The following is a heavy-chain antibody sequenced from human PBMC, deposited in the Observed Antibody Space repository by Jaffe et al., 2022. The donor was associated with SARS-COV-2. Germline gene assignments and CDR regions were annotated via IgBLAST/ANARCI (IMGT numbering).Heavy chain of an antibody. CDR1: GFTFSSYG. Sequence: QVQLVESGGGVVQPGRSLRLSCAASGFTFSSYGMHWVRQAPGKGLEWVAVIWYDGSNKYYADSVKGRFTISRDNSKNTLYLQMNSLRAEDTAVYYCAREADCSSTSCYGRYYYYGMDVWGQGTTVTVSS. V-gene: IGHV3-33*01. CDR2: IWYDGSNK. J-gene: IGHJ6*02. CDR3: AREADCSSTSCYGRYYYYGMDV. D-gene: IGHD2-2*01.